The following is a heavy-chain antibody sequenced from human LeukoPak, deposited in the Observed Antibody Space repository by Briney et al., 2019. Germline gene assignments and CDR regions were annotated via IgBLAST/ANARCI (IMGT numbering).Heavy chain of an antibody. CDR2: ISYDGNNK. V-gene: IGHV3-30*04. CDR1: GIPFNSYA. D-gene: IGHD6-19*01. Sequence: PGRSLGLSCAASGIPFNSYAMHWVRQAPGKGLDWGSVISYDGNNKYYADSVKGRFTISRDNSKNTLYLQMNSLRAEDTAVYYCARPTPSFSSGWYNPYFDYWGQGTLVTVSS. CDR3: ARPTPSFSSGWYNPYFDY. J-gene: IGHJ4*02.